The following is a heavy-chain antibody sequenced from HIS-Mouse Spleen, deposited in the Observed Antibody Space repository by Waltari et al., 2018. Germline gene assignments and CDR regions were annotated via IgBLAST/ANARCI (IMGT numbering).Heavy chain of an antibody. Sequence: QVTLRESGPALVKPTQTLTLTCTFAGFSLITSAMRVSCIRQPPGKSLDGLARIDWDDDKYYSTSLKTRLTISKDTSKNQVVLTMTNMDPVDTATYYCARIQAGKLELPFDYWGQGTLVTVSS. CDR1: GFSLITSAMR. D-gene: IGHD1-7*01. CDR2: IDWDDDK. J-gene: IGHJ4*02. CDR3: ARIQAGKLELPFDY. V-gene: IGHV2-70*15.